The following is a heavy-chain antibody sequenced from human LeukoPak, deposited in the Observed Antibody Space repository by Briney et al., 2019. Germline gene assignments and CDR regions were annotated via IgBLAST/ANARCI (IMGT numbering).Heavy chain of an antibody. CDR1: GFIFSSCD. CDR3: ARGVTTLDY. D-gene: IGHD4-17*01. J-gene: IGHJ4*02. CDR2: MSYDGSNK. V-gene: IGHV3-30*03. Sequence: PGGSLRLSCAASGFIFSSCDMPWVRQAPGKGLEWVAVMSYDGSNKYYADSVKGRFTISRDNSKNTLYLQMNSLRAEDTAVYYCARGVTTLDYWGQGTLVTVSS.